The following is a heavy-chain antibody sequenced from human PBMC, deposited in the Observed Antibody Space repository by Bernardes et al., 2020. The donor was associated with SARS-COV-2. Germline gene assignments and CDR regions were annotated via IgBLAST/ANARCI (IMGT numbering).Heavy chain of an antibody. Sequence: GESLKISCEGSGYIFTTYWIGWVRQMPGKGLEWMGIIYPGDSDTRYSPSFQGQVTISADKSISTAYLQWSSLKASDTAIYYCARRGYSSSYQYFDYWGQGTLVTASS. CDR3: ARRGYSSSYQYFDY. V-gene: IGHV5-51*01. CDR2: IYPGDSDT. J-gene: IGHJ4*02. CDR1: GYIFTTYW. D-gene: IGHD6-6*01.